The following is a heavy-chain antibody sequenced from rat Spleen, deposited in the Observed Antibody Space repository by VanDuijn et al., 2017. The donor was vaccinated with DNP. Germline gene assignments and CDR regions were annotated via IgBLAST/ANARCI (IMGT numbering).Heavy chain of an antibody. CDR2: ITNTGDST. Sequence: EVQLVESDGGLVQPGRSLKLSCAVSGFTFSDYYMAWIRQAPGKGLEWVASITNTGDSTYYSDSVKGRFTISRDNAKSTLYLQMDSLRSEDTATYYLAGRPPPTRGPFDYWGQGVTVTVSS. CDR3: AGRPPPTRGPFDY. CDR1: GFTFSDYY. J-gene: IGHJ2*01. D-gene: IGHD1-4*01. V-gene: IGHV5-7*01.